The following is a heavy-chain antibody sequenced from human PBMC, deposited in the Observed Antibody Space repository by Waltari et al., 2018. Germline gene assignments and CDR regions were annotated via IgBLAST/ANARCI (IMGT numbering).Heavy chain of an antibody. CDR1: GFILSSYW. CDR3: LRDRRGPALFDS. D-gene: IGHD2-2*01. J-gene: IGHJ4*02. Sequence: EVQVVESGGGLVQPGGSLRLSCEGSGFILSSYWMSWVRQAPGKGLEWVGNIKQDGSERNYVDSVKGRFTISRDNAKNSVFLQMISLRAEDTAVYYCLRDRRGPALFDSWGQGTLVTVSS. CDR2: IKQDGSER. V-gene: IGHV3-7*03.